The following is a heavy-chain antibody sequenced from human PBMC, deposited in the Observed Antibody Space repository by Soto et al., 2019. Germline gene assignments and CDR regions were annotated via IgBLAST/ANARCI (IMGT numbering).Heavy chain of an antibody. CDR2: INSSSSTI. J-gene: IGHJ4*02. CDR3: ARDLWQGGWELTFGY. D-gene: IGHD3-10*01. V-gene: IGHV3-48*02. CDR1: EFTLSSYS. Sequence: EVQRVESGGGLVQPGGSRRLSCAASEFTLSSYSMNGVRQAPGKGLDWVSYINSSSSTIYYADSAKGRFTISRDNTKNSLHLQMNSLRDEDTAVYSCARDLWQGGWELTFGYWGQGTLVTVSS.